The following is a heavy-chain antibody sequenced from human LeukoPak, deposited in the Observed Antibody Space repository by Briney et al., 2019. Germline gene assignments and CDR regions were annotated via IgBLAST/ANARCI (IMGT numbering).Heavy chain of an antibody. CDR1: GGSISSSSYY. CDR2: IYYSGST. Sequence: SETLSLTCTASGGSISSSSYYWGWIRQPPGKGLEWIGSIYYSGSTYYNPSLKSRVTISVDTSKNQFSLKLSSVTAADTAVYYCARGRRSSLHTNWFDPWGQGTLVTVSS. J-gene: IGHJ5*02. D-gene: IGHD6-6*01. V-gene: IGHV4-39*07. CDR3: ARGRRSSLHTNWFDP.